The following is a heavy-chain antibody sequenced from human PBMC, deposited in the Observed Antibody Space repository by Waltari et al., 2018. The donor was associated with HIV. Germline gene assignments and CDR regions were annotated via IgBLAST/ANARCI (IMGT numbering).Heavy chain of an antibody. D-gene: IGHD3-16*01. CDR2: TYYKSDWQR. CDR1: GDSVPSHTAA. V-gene: IGHV6-1*01. CDR3: VRDSYGFDI. J-gene: IGHJ4*02. Sequence: QVHLQQSGPGLVQASQSLFVACVTSGDSVPSHTAAWNWVRQSPAGALEWLGKTYYKSDWQREYAVSLKGRIVINPDTAKNQFSLQLNSVTSADTATYYCVRDSYGFDIWGEGTHVIV.